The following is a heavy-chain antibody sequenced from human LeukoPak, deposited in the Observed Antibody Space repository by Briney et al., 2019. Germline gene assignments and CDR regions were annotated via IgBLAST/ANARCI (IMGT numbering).Heavy chain of an antibody. CDR3: AREPKSLGDLFFIDY. CDR2: ISAYNGNT. CDR1: GFDFTSYG. D-gene: IGHD3-16*01. V-gene: IGHV1-18*01. Sequence: ASVKVSCKASGFDFTSYGISWVRQAPGQGLEWMGWISAYNGNTHYAQKLQGRVTMTTDTSASTAYMELRSLTSDDTAVYYCAREPKSLGDLFFIDYWGQGTLSPSPQ. J-gene: IGHJ4*02.